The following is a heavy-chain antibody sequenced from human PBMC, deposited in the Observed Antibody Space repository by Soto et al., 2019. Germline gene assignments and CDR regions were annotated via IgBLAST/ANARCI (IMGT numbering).Heavy chain of an antibody. D-gene: IGHD2-8*02. CDR2: IIPIFGTA. Sequence: QVQLVQSGAEVKKPGSSVKVSCKASGGTFSSYAISWVRQAPGQGLEWMGGIIPIFGTANYAQKFQGRVTITADKSTSTADMELCSLRSEDTAVYYCAVKEGGVSWYYCDYWGQGTLVTVSS. CDR3: AVKEGGVSWYYCDY. J-gene: IGHJ4*02. V-gene: IGHV1-69*06. CDR1: GGTFSSYA.